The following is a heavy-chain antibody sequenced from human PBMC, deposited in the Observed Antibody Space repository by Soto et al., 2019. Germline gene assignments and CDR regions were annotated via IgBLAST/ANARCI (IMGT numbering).Heavy chain of an antibody. D-gene: IGHD4-17*01. CDR3: ATATTVATGWYFDL. V-gene: IGHV1-3*01. J-gene: IGHJ2*01. CDR2: INAVNGNT. CDR1: GYSVTNFA. Sequence: QVQLVQSGAEVKKTGSSVKVSCKASGYSVTNFALHWVRQAPGQRLEWVGRINAVNGNTKYSEKFQDRVTIMRDTSANTAYMELTSLRAEDTAVYYCATATTVATGWYFDLWGRGTLVTVSS.